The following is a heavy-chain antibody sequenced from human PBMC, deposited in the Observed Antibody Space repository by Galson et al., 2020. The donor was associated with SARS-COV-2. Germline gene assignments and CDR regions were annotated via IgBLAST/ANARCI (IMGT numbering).Heavy chain of an antibody. V-gene: IGHV1-18*04. CDR3: ARKGYYGSGSGKRKPYYYYGMDV. J-gene: IGHJ6*02. D-gene: IGHD3-10*01. Sequence: ASVKVSCKASGYTFTSYGISWVRQAPGQGLEWMGWISAYNGNTNYAQKLQGRVTMTTDTSTSTAYMELRSLRSDDTAVYYCARKGYYGSGSGKRKPYYYYGMDVWGQGTTVTVSS. CDR2: ISAYNGNT. CDR1: GYTFTSYG.